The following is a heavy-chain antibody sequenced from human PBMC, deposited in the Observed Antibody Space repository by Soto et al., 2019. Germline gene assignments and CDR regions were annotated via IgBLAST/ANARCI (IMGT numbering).Heavy chain of an antibody. CDR3: ATPRSSSSAFDI. V-gene: IGHV1-24*01. CDR1: GYTLTELS. D-gene: IGHD6-13*01. CDR2: FDPEDGET. Sequence: ASVKVSCKVSGYTLTELSMHWVRQAPGKGLEWMGGFDPEDGETIYAQKFQGRVTMTEDTSTDTAYMELSSLRSEDTAVYYCATPRSSSSAFDIWGQGTMVTVSS. J-gene: IGHJ3*02.